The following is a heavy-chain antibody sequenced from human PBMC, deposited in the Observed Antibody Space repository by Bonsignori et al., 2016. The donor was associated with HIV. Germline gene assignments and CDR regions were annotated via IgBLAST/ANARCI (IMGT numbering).Heavy chain of an antibody. CDR3: ARGRIESS. D-gene: IGHD5-12*01. V-gene: IGHV1-8*01. Sequence: WVRQAPGQGLEWMGWMNPNSGNTGYAQKFQGRVTMTRNTSISTAYIELSSLRSEDTAVYYCARGRIESSWGQGTLVTVSS. CDR2: MNPNSGNT. J-gene: IGHJ5*02.